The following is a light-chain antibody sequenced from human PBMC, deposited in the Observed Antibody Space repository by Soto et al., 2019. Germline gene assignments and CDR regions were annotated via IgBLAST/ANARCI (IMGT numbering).Light chain of an antibody. J-gene: IGKJ4*01. CDR2: GAS. V-gene: IGKV3-15*01. Sequence: IVMTQSSAKLSVSPGGRATLSCRARQSGGRDLAWDQQKPGPAPRLLIYGASTRATGIPARFSGSGSGTEFTLTISSLQSEDFAIYSCQQYNHWPPLTFGGGTKVEIK. CDR3: QQYNHWPPLT. CDR1: QSGGRD.